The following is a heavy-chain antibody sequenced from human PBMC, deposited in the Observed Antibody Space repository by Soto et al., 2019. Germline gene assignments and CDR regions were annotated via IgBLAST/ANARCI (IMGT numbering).Heavy chain of an antibody. CDR2: ISAYNGNT. CDR1: GYTFTSYG. Sequence: ASVKVSCKASGYTFTSYGISWVRQAPGQGLEWMGWISAYNGNTNYAQKLQGRVTMTTDTSTSTAYMELRSLRSDDTAVYYCARDRGTTVTRNSIWFDPWGQGTLLTVSS. J-gene: IGHJ5*02. D-gene: IGHD4-17*01. V-gene: IGHV1-18*01. CDR3: ARDRGTTVTRNSIWFDP.